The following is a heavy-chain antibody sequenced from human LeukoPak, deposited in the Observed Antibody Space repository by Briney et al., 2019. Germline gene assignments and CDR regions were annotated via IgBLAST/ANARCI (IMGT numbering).Heavy chain of an antibody. D-gene: IGHD6-13*01. CDR2: IYYSGST. CDR3: ARDGIAAADHYYYYGMDV. V-gene: IGHV4-59*01. CDR1: GGSISSYY. J-gene: IGHJ6*02. Sequence: PSETLSLTCTVSGGSISSYYWSWIRQPPGKGLEWIGYIYYSGSTNYNPSLKSRVTISVDTSKNQFSLKLSSVTAADTAVYYCARDGIAAADHYYYYGMDVWGQGTTVTVSS.